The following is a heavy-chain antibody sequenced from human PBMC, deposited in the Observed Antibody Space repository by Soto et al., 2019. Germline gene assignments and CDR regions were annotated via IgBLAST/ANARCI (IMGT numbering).Heavy chain of an antibody. CDR1: GGSVSSGSYH. V-gene: IGHV4-61*01. CDR3: ARDLTISSTDGPLDP. J-gene: IGHJ5*02. CDR2: IHYTGST. D-gene: IGHD1-1*01. Sequence: SETLSLTCTVSGGSVSSGSYHWTWIRQPPGKGLEWIGNIHYTGSTNYNPSLKSRVTILLGTSTSQFSLKVSSVTAADTAVYYCARDLTISSTDGPLDPWGHGTLVTVSS.